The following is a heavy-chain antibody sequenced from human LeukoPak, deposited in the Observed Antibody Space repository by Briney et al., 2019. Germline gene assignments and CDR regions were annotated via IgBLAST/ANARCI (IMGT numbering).Heavy chain of an antibody. J-gene: IGHJ4*02. V-gene: IGHV3-30*04. CDR1: GFTFSSYA. CDR2: ISYEGRNK. Sequence: PGGSLRLSCAASGFTFSSYAMRWVRQAPGKGLEWVAVISYEGRNKYHADSVKGRFSISRDNSKNTLSLQMNSLRAEDTAVYYCARKDRLGYSYGQGPSDFWGQGTLVTVSS. CDR3: ARKDRLGYSYGQGPSDF. D-gene: IGHD5-18*01.